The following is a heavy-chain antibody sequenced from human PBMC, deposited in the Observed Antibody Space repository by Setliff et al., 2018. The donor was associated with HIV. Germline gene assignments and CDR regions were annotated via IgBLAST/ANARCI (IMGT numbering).Heavy chain of an antibody. D-gene: IGHD3-22*01. J-gene: IGHJ3*02. V-gene: IGHV4-61*02. CDR3: ARELGLGTYYYDSTGYPRANAFDI. CDR2: IYTSGST. CDR1: GDSISSGNYY. Sequence: SETPSLTCTVSGDSISSGNYYWSWIRQPAGKGLEWIGRIYTSGSTKYNPSLKSPVTISVDTSRNQFSLKLSSVTAADTAVCYCARELGLGTYYYDSTGYPRANAFDIWGQGTMVTVSS.